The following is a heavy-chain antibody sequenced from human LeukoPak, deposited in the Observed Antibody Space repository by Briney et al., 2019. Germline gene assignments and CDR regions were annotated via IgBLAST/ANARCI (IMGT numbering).Heavy chain of an antibody. CDR2: IIPIFGTA. V-gene: IGHV1-69*13. D-gene: IGHD3-10*01. CDR1: GGTFSSYA. CDR3: ARVPLGLYYYYYYMDV. Sequence: SVKVSCKASGGTFSSYAISWVRQAPGQGLEWMGGIIPIFGTANYAQKFQGRVTITADESTSTAYMELSSLRSEDTAVYYCARVPLGLYYYYYYMDVWGKGTTVTVSS. J-gene: IGHJ6*03.